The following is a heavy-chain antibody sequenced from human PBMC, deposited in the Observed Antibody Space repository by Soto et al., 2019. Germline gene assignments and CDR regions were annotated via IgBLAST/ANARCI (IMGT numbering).Heavy chain of an antibody. CDR3: ARTTNIDY. D-gene: IGHD4-17*01. V-gene: IGHV5-51*01. CDR1: EYSFTSYW. J-gene: IGHJ4*02. Sequence: PGESLKISCKGSEYSFTSYWIGWVRQVPGKGLGWLGLIDTGDSDTRYSPSFQGNVTISVDKSTRTAYLQWSSLTASDTAIYCCARTTNIDYWGQGTLVTVSA. CDR2: IDTGDSDT.